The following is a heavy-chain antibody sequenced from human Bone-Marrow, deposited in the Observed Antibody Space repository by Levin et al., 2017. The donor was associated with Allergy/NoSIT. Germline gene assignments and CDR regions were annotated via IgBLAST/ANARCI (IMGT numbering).Heavy chain of an antibody. CDR3: TRVRRSGVAGSYYYFMDV. D-gene: IGHD1-14*01. CDR1: GFTFSKFS. CDR2: TSFNGSSQ. J-gene: IGHJ6*04. Sequence: QSGGSLRLSCVGSGFTFSKFSMHWVRQSPGKGLEWVAVTSFNGSSQYYINSVKGRFTISRDNSKNTLYLQMNSLRPDDTAVYYCTRVRRSGVAGSYYYFMDVWGKGTAVAVSS. V-gene: IGHV3-30-3*01.